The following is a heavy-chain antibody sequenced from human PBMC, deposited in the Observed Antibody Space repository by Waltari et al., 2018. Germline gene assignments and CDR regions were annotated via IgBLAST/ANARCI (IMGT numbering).Heavy chain of an antibody. D-gene: IGHD3-9*01. CDR1: GFTFSRYG. Sequence: QVQLVESGGGVVQPGRSLRLSCAASGFTFSRYGMHWVRQAPGKGLEWVAVIWYDGSNKYYADSVKGRFTISRDNSKNTLYLQMNSLRAEDTAVYYCARHGFSVVTYAFDIWGQGTMVTVSS. V-gene: IGHV3-33*01. J-gene: IGHJ3*02. CDR2: IWYDGSNK. CDR3: ARHGFSVVTYAFDI.